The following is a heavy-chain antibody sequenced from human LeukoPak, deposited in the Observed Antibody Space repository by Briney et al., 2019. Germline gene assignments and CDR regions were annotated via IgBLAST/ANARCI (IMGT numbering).Heavy chain of an antibody. Sequence: GGSLRLSCAASGFTFSGYWMSWVRQTPEKGLEWVANIKQDGYEKYYVDSVKGRFTISRDNAKSSLYLQMNSLRADDTAIYYCARDKIVGPTALDYWGQGTLVTVSS. D-gene: IGHD1-26*01. V-gene: IGHV3-7*01. CDR1: GFTFSGYW. CDR3: ARDKIVGPTALDY. J-gene: IGHJ4*02. CDR2: IKQDGYEK.